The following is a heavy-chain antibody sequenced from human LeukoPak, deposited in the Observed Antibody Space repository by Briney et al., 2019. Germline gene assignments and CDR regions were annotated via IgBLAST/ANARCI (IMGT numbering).Heavy chain of an antibody. Sequence: ASVKVSCKASGYTLTGYYMHWVRQAPGQGLEWMGWINPNSGGTNYAQKFQGRVTMTRDTSISTAYMELSRLRSDDTAVYYCARGPGPPVVAATAVAAFDIWGQGTMVTVSS. CDR2: INPNSGGT. J-gene: IGHJ3*02. V-gene: IGHV1-2*02. CDR3: ARGPGPPVVAATAVAAFDI. CDR1: GYTLTGYY. D-gene: IGHD2-15*01.